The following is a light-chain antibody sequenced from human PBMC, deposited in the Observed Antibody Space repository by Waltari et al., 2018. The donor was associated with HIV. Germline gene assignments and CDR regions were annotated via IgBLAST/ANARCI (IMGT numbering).Light chain of an antibody. V-gene: IGLV1-40*01. CDR1: SSNIGAGYD. J-gene: IGLJ2*01. CDR2: GNS. CDR3: QSYDSSLSGYVV. Sequence: QSVLTQPPSVSGAPGQRVTISCTGSSSNIGAGYDVHWYQQLPGTAPKLPIYGNSNRPSGVPDRFSGSKSGTSASLAITGLQAEHEDDYCCQSYDSSLSGYVVFGGGTKLTVL.